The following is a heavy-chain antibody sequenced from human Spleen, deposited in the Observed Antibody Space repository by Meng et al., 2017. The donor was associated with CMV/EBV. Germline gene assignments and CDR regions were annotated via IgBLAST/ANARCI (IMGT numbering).Heavy chain of an antibody. J-gene: IGHJ6*02. V-gene: IGHV3-30*04. Sequence: GGSLRLSCAASGFTFSSYSIHWVRQAPGKGLEWVALISYDVSNHYYADSAKGRFTISRDNSQNTLYLQMNGLRTEDTAVYYCARERDYQVGYRSYGMDVWGQGTTVTVSS. CDR3: ARERDYQVGYRSYGMDV. D-gene: IGHD5-24*01. CDR1: GFTFSSYS. CDR2: ISYDVSNH.